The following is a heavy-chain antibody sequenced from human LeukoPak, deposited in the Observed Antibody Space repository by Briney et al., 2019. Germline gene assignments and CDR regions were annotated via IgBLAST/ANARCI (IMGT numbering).Heavy chain of an antibody. Sequence: GGSLRLSCAASGFTFSSYAMHWVRQAPGKGLEWVAVISYDGSNKYYADSVKGRFTISRDNSKNTLYLQMNSLRAEDTGVYYCAKDRETTASGTFDYWGQGTLVTVSS. CDR2: ISYDGSNK. J-gene: IGHJ4*02. D-gene: IGHD6-13*01. CDR1: GFTFSSYA. CDR3: AKDRETTASGTFDY. V-gene: IGHV3-30-3*01.